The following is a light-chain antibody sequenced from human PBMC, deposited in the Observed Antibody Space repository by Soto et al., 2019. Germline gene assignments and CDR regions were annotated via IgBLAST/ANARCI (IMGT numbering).Light chain of an antibody. CDR3: SSFAGISTV. CDR1: SSDVGGYNY. V-gene: IGLV2-8*01. Sequence: QSVLTQPPSASGSPGQSVTIPCTGTSSDVGGYNYVSWYQQHPGKAPKLVIYEVSKRPSALPARFSGSKSGNTASLTVSGPQAEDEADYYCSSFAGISTVFGTGTKVTVL. J-gene: IGLJ1*01. CDR2: EVS.